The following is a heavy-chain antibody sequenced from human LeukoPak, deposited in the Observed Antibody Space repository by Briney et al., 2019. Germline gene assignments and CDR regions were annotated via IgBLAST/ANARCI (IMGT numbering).Heavy chain of an antibody. CDR1: AYTFTGYY. CDR3: ARDISRTYYY. Sequence: ASVKVSCKTSAYTFTGYYIHWVRQAPGQGLEWMGWINPNSGGTKYAQKFQGRVSMTSDTSITTAYMELSSLRSDDTAIYYCARDISRTYYYWGQGTLVTVSP. V-gene: IGHV1-2*02. J-gene: IGHJ4*02. D-gene: IGHD1-26*01. CDR2: INPNSGGT.